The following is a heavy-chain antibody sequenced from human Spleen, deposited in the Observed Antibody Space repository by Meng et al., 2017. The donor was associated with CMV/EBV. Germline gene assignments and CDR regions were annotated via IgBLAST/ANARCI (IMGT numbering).Heavy chain of an antibody. D-gene: IGHD3-22*01. CDR1: GFTVSSNY. V-gene: IGHV3-53*01. Sequence: GESLKISCAASGFTVSSNYMSWVRQAPGKGLEWVSVIYSGGSTYYADSVRGRFTISRDNSKNTLYLQMHSLRAEDTAVYYCARGGAYYDLEVWGQGTTVTVSS. J-gene: IGHJ6*02. CDR2: IYSGGST. CDR3: ARGGAYYDLEV.